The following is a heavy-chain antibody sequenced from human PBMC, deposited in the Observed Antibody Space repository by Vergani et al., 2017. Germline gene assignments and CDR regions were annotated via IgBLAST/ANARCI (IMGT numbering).Heavy chain of an antibody. D-gene: IGHD6-19*01. J-gene: IGHJ4*02. CDR1: GYTFTSYA. Sequence: QVQLVQSGAEVKKPGASVKVSCKASGYTFTSYAMHWVRQAPGQRLEWMGWSNAGNGNTKYSQEFQGRVTMTEDTSTDTAYMELSSLRSEDTAVYYCATEGPGIAVAGTAFGYWGQGTLVTVSS. CDR3: ATEGPGIAVAGTAFGY. CDR2: SNAGNGNT. V-gene: IGHV1-3*02.